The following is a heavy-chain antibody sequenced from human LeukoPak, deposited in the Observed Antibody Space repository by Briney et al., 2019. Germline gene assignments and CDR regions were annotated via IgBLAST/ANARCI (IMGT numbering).Heavy chain of an antibody. Sequence: GGSLRLSCAASGFTFSSYSMNWVRQAPGKGLEWVSSICSSSSYIYYADSVKGRFTISRDNAKNSLHLQMNSLRAEDTAVYYCARDSGSYYGGGYWGQGTLVTVSS. CDR1: GFTFSSYS. J-gene: IGHJ4*02. D-gene: IGHD1-26*01. V-gene: IGHV3-21*01. CDR3: ARDSGSYYGGGY. CDR2: ICSSSSYI.